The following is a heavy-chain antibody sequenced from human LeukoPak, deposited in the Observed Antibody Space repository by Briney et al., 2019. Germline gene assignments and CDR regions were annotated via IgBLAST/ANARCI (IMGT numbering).Heavy chain of an antibody. CDR3: ARPRTHDSSAYYHY. J-gene: IGHJ4*02. D-gene: IGHD3-22*01. Sequence: GESLKISCKGSGYRFSSYWIGWVRQMPGKGLEWMGIIYPGDSDTRHSPSFQGQVTISADKSISTAYLQWSSLKASDTAMYYCARPRTHDSSAYYHYWGQGTLVTVSS. CDR2: IYPGDSDT. CDR1: GYRFSSYW. V-gene: IGHV5-51*01.